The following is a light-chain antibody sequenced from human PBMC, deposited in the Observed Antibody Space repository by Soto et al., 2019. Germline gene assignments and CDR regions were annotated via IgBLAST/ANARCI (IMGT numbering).Light chain of an antibody. CDR3: MQALQTPRT. Sequence: ILMTQSPLSLPVTPGEPASISCRSSQSLLHSNGYNYLDWYLQKPGQSPQLLIYLGSNRSSGVPDRFSGSGSGTDFTLKISRVEAEDVGVYYCMQALQTPRTFGQGTKV. V-gene: IGKV2-28*01. CDR1: QSLLHSNGYNY. J-gene: IGKJ1*01. CDR2: LGS.